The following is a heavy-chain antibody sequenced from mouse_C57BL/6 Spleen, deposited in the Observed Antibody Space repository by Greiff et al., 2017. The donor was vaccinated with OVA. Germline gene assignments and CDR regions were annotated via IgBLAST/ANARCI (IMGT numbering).Heavy chain of an antibody. CDR2: IDPETGGT. D-gene: IGHD1-1*01. J-gene: IGHJ3*01. V-gene: IGHV1-15*01. CDR3: TRGGYGSSYGFAY. Sequence: QVQLQQSGAELVRPGASVTLSCKASGYTFTDYEMHWVKQTPVHGLEWIGAIDPETGGTAYNQKFKGKAILTADKSSSTAYMELRSLTSEDSAVYYCTRGGYGSSYGFAYWGQGTLVTVSA. CDR1: GYTFTDYE.